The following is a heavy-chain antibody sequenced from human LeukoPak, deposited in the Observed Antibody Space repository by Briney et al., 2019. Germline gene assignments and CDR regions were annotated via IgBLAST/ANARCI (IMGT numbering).Heavy chain of an antibody. CDR1: GFTFDDYA. CDR2: ISWNSGDI. Sequence: PGGSLRLSCAASGFTFDDYAMDWVRQAPGKGLEWVSGISWNSGDIGYADSVKGRFTISRDNAKNSLYLQMYSLRAEDTAFYYCAKASGAYYDTSGFYCWGQGTLVTVSS. J-gene: IGHJ4*02. CDR3: AKASGAYYDTSGFYC. V-gene: IGHV3-9*01. D-gene: IGHD3-22*01.